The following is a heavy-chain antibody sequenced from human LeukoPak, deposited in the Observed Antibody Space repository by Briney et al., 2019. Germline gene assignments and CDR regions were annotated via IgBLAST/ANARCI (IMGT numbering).Heavy chain of an antibody. Sequence: GASVKVSCKASGYTFTSYGISWVRQAPGQGLEWMGWISAYNGNTNYAQKLQGRVTMTTDTSTSTAYMELRSLRSDDTAVYYCARTYYDFWSGHRYYFDYWGQGTLVTVSS. D-gene: IGHD3-3*01. CDR2: ISAYNGNT. J-gene: IGHJ4*02. CDR1: GYTFTSYG. CDR3: ARTYYDFWSGHRYYFDY. V-gene: IGHV1-18*01.